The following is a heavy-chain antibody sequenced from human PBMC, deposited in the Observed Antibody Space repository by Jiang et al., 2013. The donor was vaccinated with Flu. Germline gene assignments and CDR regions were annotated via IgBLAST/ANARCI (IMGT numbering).Heavy chain of an antibody. CDR1: GFTFSSYW. CDR3: AREVDPVGGSFDY. Sequence: QLVESGGDLVKPGESLTLSCAASGFTFSSYWMSWVRQAPGKGLEWVANIKQDGSEKYYVDSVKGRFTISRDNAKNSLYLQMNSLRAEGTAVYYCAREVDPVGGSFDYWGQGTLVTVSS. J-gene: IGHJ4*02. V-gene: IGHV3-7*01. CDR2: IKQDGSEK. D-gene: IGHD1-26*01.